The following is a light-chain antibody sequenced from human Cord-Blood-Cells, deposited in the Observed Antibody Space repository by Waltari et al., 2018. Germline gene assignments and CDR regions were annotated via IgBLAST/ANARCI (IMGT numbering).Light chain of an antibody. J-gene: IGLJ3*02. V-gene: IGLV2-23*01. CDR1: SSDVGSYNL. CDR3: CSYAGSSTWV. CDR2: EGS. Sequence: QSALTQPASVSGSPGQSITISCTATSSDVGSYNLFSWYQQHPGKAPKRMIYEGSKRPSGVSNRFSGSKSGNTASLTISGLQAEDEADYYCCSYAGSSTWVFGGGTKLTVL.